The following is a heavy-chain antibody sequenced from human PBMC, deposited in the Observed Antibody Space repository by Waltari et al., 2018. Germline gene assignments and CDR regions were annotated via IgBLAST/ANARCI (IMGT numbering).Heavy chain of an antibody. CDR3: ARGLGYSGYHTAPN. CDR1: GGSFSGSY. J-gene: IGHJ4*02. V-gene: IGHV4-34*01. D-gene: IGHD5-12*01. Sequence: QVQLQQWGAGLLKPSETLSLTCAVYGGSFSGSYWSWLRQPPGKGLEWIGEINHSGSTNYNPSLKSRVTISVDTSKNQFSLKLSSVTAADTAVYYCARGLGYSGYHTAPNWGQGTLVTVSS. CDR2: INHSGST.